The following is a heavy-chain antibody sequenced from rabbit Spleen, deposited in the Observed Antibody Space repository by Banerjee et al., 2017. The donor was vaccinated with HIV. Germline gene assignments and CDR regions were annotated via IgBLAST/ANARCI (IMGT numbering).Heavy chain of an antibody. J-gene: IGHJ6*01. V-gene: IGHV1S45*01. Sequence: QEQVVESGGGLVQPEGSLTLTCKASGVSLNDKDVMCWVRQAPGKGLEWIACINMFTGKSVYASWAKGRFIMSRPSSTTVTLQMTSLTVADTATYFCARDTSSSFSSYGMDLWGQGTLVTVS. CDR3: ARDTSSSFSSYGMDL. CDR1: GVSLNDKDV. CDR2: INMFTGKS. D-gene: IGHD1-1*01.